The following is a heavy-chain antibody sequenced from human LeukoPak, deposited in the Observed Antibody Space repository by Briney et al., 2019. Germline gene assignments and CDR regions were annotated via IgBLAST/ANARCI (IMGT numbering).Heavy chain of an antibody. D-gene: IGHD4-17*01. CDR1: GFTFSSYS. Sequence: GGSLRLSCAASGFTFSSYSMNWVRQAPGKGPGWVSSISSSSSYIYYADSVKGRFTISRDNAKNSLYLQMNSLRAEDTAVYYCARDRGEGFDPWGQGTLVTVSS. V-gene: IGHV3-21*01. CDR2: ISSSSSYI. CDR3: ARDRGEGFDP. J-gene: IGHJ5*02.